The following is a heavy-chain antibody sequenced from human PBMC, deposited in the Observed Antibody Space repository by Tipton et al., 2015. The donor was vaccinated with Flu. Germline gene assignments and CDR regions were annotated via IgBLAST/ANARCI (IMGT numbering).Heavy chain of an antibody. D-gene: IGHD3-3*01. CDR3: ARDVPFTIFGVAWDYHYYYMDV. CDR1: GGSFSGYY. Sequence: TLSLTCAVYGGSFSGYYWSWIRQPPGKGLEWIGEINHSGSTNYNPSLKSRVTISVDTSKNQFSLKLSSVTAADTAVYYCARDVPFTIFGVAWDYHYYYMDVWGKGTTVTVSS. V-gene: IGHV4-34*01. CDR2: INHSGST. J-gene: IGHJ6*03.